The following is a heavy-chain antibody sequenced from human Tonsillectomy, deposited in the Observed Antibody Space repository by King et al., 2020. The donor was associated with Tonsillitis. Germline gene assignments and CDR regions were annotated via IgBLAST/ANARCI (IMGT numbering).Heavy chain of an antibody. CDR2: IYHSGST. J-gene: IGHJ4*02. V-gene: IGHV4-38-2*02. CDR1: GYSISSGYY. CDR3: AREGDFWSGLPTQLGNGGYFDY. D-gene: IGHD3-3*01. Sequence: QMQLQESGPGLVKPSETLSLTCTVSGYSISSGYYWGWIRQPPGKGLEWIGSIYHSGSTYYNPSLKSRVTISVDTSKNQFSLKLSSVTAADTAVYYCAREGDFWSGLPTQLGNGGYFDYWGQGTLVTVSS.